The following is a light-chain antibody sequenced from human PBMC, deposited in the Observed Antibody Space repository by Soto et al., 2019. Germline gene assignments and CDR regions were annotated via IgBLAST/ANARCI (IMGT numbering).Light chain of an antibody. V-gene: IGKV3-20*01. CDR3: QQCGGSPLYT. Sequence: EIVLTQSPGTLYLSPGERATLSCRASQSVNSNYLAWYQQKPGQAPRLLIYGASNRATGIPDRFTGSGSGTDFTLTISRLEPEEFAVYYCQQCGGSPLYTFGQGTKLELK. J-gene: IGKJ2*01. CDR1: QSVNSNY. CDR2: GAS.